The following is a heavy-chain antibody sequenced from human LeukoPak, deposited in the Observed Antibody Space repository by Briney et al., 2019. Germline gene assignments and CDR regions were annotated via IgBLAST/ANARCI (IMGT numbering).Heavy chain of an antibody. J-gene: IGHJ4*02. CDR3: ARGYSGNYRVDY. CDR1: GFTFSSYW. V-gene: IGHV3-74*01. Sequence: GGSLRLSCAASGFTFSSYWMHWVRQAPGNGLVWVSRINNDVRRTTYADSVKDRFTISRDNAKNTLYLQMNSLRAEDMAVYYCARGYSGNYRVDYWGQGTLVTVSS. D-gene: IGHD1-26*01. CDR2: INNDVRRT.